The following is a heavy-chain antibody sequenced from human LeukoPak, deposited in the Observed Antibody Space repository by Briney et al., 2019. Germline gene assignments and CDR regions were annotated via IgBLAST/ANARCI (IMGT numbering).Heavy chain of an antibody. J-gene: IGHJ4*02. V-gene: IGHV3-23*01. CDR3: AKITFCCNRASCYLHF. CDR1: GFTFSSYA. D-gene: IGHD2-2*01. CDR2: ISGNGGST. Sequence: GGSLRLSCAASGFTFSSYAMSWVRQAPGRGLEWVSDISGNGGSTYYADSVKGRFTISRDNSKNTLYLQMNSLRAEDTAVYYCAKITFCCNRASCYLHFWGEGTVVTVS.